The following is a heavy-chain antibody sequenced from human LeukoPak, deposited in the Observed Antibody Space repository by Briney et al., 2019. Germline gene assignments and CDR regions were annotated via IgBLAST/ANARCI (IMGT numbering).Heavy chain of an antibody. J-gene: IGHJ4*02. CDR3: ARADSYSWYGS. CDR2: IKQDGSEK. V-gene: IGHV3-7*01. D-gene: IGHD6-13*01. CDR1: GFTFSSYW. Sequence: QTGGSLRLSCAASGFTFSSYWMSRLRQAPGKGLEWVANIKQDGSEKYYVDSVEGRFTISRDNAENSLSLQMNSLRAEDTAVYYCARADSYSWYGSWGQGTLVTVSS.